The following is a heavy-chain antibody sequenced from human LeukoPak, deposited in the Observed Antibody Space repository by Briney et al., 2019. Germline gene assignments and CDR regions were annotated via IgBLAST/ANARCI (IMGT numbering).Heavy chain of an antibody. CDR1: GYTFTSYY. V-gene: IGHV7-4-1*02. Sequence: ASVKVSCKASGYTFTSYYMHWVRQAPGQGLEWMGWINTNTGNPTYAQGFTGRFVFSLDTSVSTAYLQISSLKAEDTAVYYCARGTTWNIFDYWGQGTLVTVSS. CDR3: ARGTTWNIFDY. CDR2: INTNTGNP. J-gene: IGHJ4*02. D-gene: IGHD1-7*01.